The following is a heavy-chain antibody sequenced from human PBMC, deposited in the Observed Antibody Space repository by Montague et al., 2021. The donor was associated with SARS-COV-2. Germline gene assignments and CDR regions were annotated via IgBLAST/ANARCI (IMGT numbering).Heavy chain of an antibody. Sequence: SETLSLTCTVSGGSISSSSYYWGWIRQPPGKGLEWIGRLYTTGSTYYNLSLKSRVTISVDTSKNQFSLKLTSVTAADTAVHYCARPNTGRWAHFDNWGQGTLVTVSS. CDR1: GGSISSSSYY. J-gene: IGHJ4*02. V-gene: IGHV4-39*01. CDR2: LYTTGST. D-gene: IGHD2-8*02. CDR3: ARPNTGRWAHFDN.